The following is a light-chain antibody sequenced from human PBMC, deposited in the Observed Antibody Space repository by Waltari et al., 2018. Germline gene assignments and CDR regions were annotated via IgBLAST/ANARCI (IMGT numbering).Light chain of an antibody. V-gene: IGLV2-14*03. J-gene: IGLJ2*01. CDR3: SSFTRSTTGI. CDR2: DVN. CDR1: SSDSGGYEY. Sequence: SALTQPDSVSGSPGQSITISCSGISSDSGGYEYVSWYQQHPGKAPKVIIYDVNNRPSWVSNRFSGSKSGSSASLTISGLQAEDEADYYCSSFTRSTTGIFGGGTKVTVL.